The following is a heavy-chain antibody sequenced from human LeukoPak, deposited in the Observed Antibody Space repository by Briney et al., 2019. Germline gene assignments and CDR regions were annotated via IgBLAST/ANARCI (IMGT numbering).Heavy chain of an antibody. CDR1: GFTFSSYS. D-gene: IGHD5-24*01. CDR2: ISSSSSYI. J-gene: IGHJ4*02. CDR3: ARGEEKATITALDS. V-gene: IGHV3-21*01. Sequence: GGSLRLSCAASGFTFSSYSMNWVRQAPGKGLEWVSAISSSSSYIYYADSIKGGFTISRDNAENSLYLQMNSLRAVDTAVYFCARGEEKATITALDSWGQGTLVTVSS.